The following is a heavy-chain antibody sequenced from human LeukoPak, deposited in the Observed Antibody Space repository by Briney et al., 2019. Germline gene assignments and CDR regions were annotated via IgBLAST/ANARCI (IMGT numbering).Heavy chain of an antibody. CDR1: GVSITDNW. Sequence: SETLSLTCAVSGVSITDNWWSWVRQPPGKGLEWIGEILHTGPTNFNPTLKSRVTISMDKSKNQLSLRLNSVTAADTAIYYCVRGGTYYLPYWGQGILVTVSS. CDR2: ILHTGPT. J-gene: IGHJ4*02. D-gene: IGHD1-26*01. V-gene: IGHV4-4*02. CDR3: VRGGTYYLPY.